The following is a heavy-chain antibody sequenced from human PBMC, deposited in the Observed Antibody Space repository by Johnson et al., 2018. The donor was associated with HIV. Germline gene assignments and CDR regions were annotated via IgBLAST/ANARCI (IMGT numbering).Heavy chain of an antibody. CDR1: GFTFSDYY. Sequence: QMLLVESGGGLVKPGGSLRLSCAASGFTFSDYYMSWIRQAPGKGLEWVSYISSSGSIIHYADSVKGRFTISRDNAKNSLYLQMNSLRAEDTAVYYCAISGTGPDAFDIWGQGTMVTVSS. CDR2: ISSSGSII. J-gene: IGHJ3*02. CDR3: AISGTGPDAFDI. V-gene: IGHV3-11*04.